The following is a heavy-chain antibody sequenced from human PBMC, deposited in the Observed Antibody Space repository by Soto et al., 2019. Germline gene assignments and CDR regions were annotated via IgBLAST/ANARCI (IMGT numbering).Heavy chain of an antibody. CDR1: GYTFTGYY. CDR3: ARNCSSTSCHLNGFDY. J-gene: IGHJ4*02. V-gene: IGHV1-2*02. Sequence: ASVKVSCKASGYTFTGYYMHWVRQAPGQGLEWMGWINPNSGGTNYAQKFQGRVTMTRDTSISTAYMELSRLRSDDTAVYYCARNCSSTSCHLNGFDYWGQGTLVTVYS. CDR2: INPNSGGT. D-gene: IGHD2-2*01.